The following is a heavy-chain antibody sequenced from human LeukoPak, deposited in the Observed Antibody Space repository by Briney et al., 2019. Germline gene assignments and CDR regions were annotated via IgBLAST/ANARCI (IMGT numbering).Heavy chain of an antibody. V-gene: IGHV3-7*03. D-gene: IGHD3-3*01. Sequence: GGSLRLSCAASGFTFSSYWMSWVRQAPWKGLEWVANIKQDGSAKYYVDSVKGRFTISRDNAKNSLYLQMGSLRAEDTAVYYCAKDQVTIFGVVADAFDIWGQGTMVTVSS. CDR2: IKQDGSAK. CDR3: AKDQVTIFGVVADAFDI. CDR1: GFTFSSYW. J-gene: IGHJ3*02.